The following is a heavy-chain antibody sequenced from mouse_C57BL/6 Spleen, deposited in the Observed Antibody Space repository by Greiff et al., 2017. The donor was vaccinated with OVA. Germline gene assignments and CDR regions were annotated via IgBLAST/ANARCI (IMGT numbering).Heavy chain of an antibody. V-gene: IGHV5-17*01. CDR2: ISSGSSTI. CDR3: AGERGKLLAY. D-gene: IGHD2-1*01. CDR1: GFTFSDYG. J-gene: IGHJ3*01. Sequence: EVMLVESGGGLVKPGGSLKLSCAASGFTFSDYGMHWVRQAPEKGLEWVAYISSGSSTINYADTVKGRFTISRDNAKNTLFLQMTSLRSEDTAMYYCAGERGKLLAYWGQGTLVTVSA.